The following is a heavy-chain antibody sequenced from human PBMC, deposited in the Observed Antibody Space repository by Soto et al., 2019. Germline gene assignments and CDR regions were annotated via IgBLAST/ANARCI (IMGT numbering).Heavy chain of an antibody. Sequence: GGSRRLSCAASGFTFSNYAMSWVRQAPGKGLEWVSLVSATAGTTYYTDSVKGRFTISRDNSRNTVYLQMNSLRADDTAVYYCAKGVEGYVVSSFDSWGQGARVTVPS. CDR2: VSATAGTT. D-gene: IGHD5-12*01. CDR1: GFTFSNYA. J-gene: IGHJ4*02. CDR3: AKGVEGYVVSSFDS. V-gene: IGHV3-23*01.